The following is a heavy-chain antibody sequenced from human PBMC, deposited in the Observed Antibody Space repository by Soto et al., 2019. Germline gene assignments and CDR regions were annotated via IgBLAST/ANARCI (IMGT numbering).Heavy chain of an antibody. CDR3: ARWSSSRGDYYGMDV. D-gene: IGHD6-13*01. V-gene: IGHV4-30-2*01. J-gene: IGHJ6*02. CDR1: GGSISSGGYS. Sequence: SETLSLTCAVSGGSISSGGYSWSWIRQPPGKGLGWIGYIYHSGSTYYNPSLKSRVTISVDRSKNQFSLKLSSVTAADTAVYYCARWSSSRGDYYGMDVWGQGTTVTVS. CDR2: IYHSGST.